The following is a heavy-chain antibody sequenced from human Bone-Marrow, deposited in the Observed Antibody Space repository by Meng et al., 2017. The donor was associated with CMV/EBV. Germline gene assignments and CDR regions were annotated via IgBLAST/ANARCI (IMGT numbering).Heavy chain of an antibody. CDR2: INPSGGST. CDR3: ARDYSTNTIFGVVKAYYYYSMDV. D-gene: IGHD3-3*01. Sequence: ASVKVSCKASGYTFTSYYMHWVRQAPGQGLEWMGIINPSGGSTSYAQKFQGRVTMTRDTSTSTVYMELSSLRSEDTAVYYCARDYSTNTIFGVVKAYYYYSMDVWGQGTPVTVSS. J-gene: IGHJ6*02. V-gene: IGHV1-46*01. CDR1: GYTFTSYY.